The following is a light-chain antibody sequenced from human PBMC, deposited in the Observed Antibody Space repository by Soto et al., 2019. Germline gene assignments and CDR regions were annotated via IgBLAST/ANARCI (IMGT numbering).Light chain of an antibody. Sequence: EIVLTQSPGTLSLSPGERATLSCRASQSVSSNYLAWFQRKFGQAPRLLIYGASSRATGIPDRFSGSGSGTDFTLTISRLEPEDFAVYYCQQYGSSLPWTFGQGTKAEIK. V-gene: IGKV3-20*01. CDR2: GAS. CDR3: QQYGSSLPWT. CDR1: QSVSSNY. J-gene: IGKJ1*01.